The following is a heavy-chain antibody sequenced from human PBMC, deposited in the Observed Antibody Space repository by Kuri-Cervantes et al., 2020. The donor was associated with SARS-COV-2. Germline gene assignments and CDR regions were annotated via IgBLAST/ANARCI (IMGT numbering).Heavy chain of an antibody. D-gene: IGHD3-22*01. J-gene: IGHJ4*02. CDR1: GGSFSGYY. Sequence: SETLSLTCAVYGGSFSGYYWSWIRQPPGKGLEWIGEINHSGSTNYNPSLKRRVTISVDTSKNQFSLKLSSVTAADTAVYYCAGGYYYDSSGPVLRYYFDYWGQGTLGHRLL. V-gene: IGHV4-34*01. CDR3: AGGYYYDSSGPVLRYYFDY. CDR2: INHSGST.